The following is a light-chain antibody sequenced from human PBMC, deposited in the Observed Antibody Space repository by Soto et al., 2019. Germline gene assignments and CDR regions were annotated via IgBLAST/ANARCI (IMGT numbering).Light chain of an antibody. CDR3: QSYDSSLTTFV. V-gene: IGLV1-40*01. CDR2: GDN. J-gene: IGLJ1*01. Sequence: QSVLTQPPSVSGAPGQRVAISCTGSSSNIGAEYDVHWYQQLPGTAPKRLIYGDNNRPSGVPDRFSGSKSGTSASLAITGLQPEEEADYYCQSYDSSLTTFVFGTGTKVTV. CDR1: SSNIGAEYD.